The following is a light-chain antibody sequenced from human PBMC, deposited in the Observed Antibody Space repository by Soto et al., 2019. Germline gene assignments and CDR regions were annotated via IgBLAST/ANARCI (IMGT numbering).Light chain of an antibody. V-gene: IGKV3-11*01. J-gene: IGKJ5*01. CDR1: QSVSSY. Sequence: EIVLTQSPATPPLSPGEIATLACRVSQSVSSYLAWYQQTPGQTPLLLTYDAPNRATGIPARSSGSGSGTDFTSTISSLEPEDFAVYYGQQRTSWPITFGQGTRLEIK. CDR3: QQRTSWPIT. CDR2: DAP.